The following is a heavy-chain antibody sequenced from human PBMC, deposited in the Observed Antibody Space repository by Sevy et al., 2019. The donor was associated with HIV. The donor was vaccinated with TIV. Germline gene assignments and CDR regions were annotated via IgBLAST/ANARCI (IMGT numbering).Heavy chain of an antibody. CDR1: GITFNNYA. V-gene: IGHV3-23*01. D-gene: IGHD3-22*01. CDR3: AGGRFDSSGSFDAFDM. CDR2: IFGSGGTT. J-gene: IGHJ3*02. Sequence: GGSLRLSCAASGITFNNYAMNWVRQAPGKGLDWVSTIFGSGGTTYSADSVKGRFTISRDNSKNTLYLQMNSLRTEDTALYYCAGGRFDSSGSFDAFDMWGQGTMVTVSS.